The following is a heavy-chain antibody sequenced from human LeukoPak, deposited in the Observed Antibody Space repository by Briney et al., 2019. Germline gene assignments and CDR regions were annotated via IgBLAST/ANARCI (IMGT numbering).Heavy chain of an antibody. CDR1: GGSINSYY. J-gene: IGHJ3*02. CDR2: IYNSETI. Sequence: SETLSLTCTVSGGSINSYYWSWIRQPPGKGLEWIGYIYNSETINYNPSLTSRVTISLDTSKNQVSLKLTSVSAADTAVYYCVRVGGASSILSAFDIWGQGTMVTVSS. V-gene: IGHV4-59*01. CDR3: VRVGGASSILSAFDI. D-gene: IGHD6-6*01.